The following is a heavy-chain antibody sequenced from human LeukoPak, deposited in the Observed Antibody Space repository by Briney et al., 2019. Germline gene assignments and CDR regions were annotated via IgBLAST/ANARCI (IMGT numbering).Heavy chain of an antibody. CDR3: ARYSSGPYY. J-gene: IGHJ4*02. CDR2: IYYSGST. Sequence: KPSETLSLTCSVSGSSISNYYWGWIRQPPGKGLEWIGSIYYSGSTYYNPSLKSRVTISVDTSKNQFSLKLSSLTAADTAVYYCARYSSGPYYWGQGTLVTVSS. V-gene: IGHV4-39*07. D-gene: IGHD6-19*01. CDR1: GSSISNYY.